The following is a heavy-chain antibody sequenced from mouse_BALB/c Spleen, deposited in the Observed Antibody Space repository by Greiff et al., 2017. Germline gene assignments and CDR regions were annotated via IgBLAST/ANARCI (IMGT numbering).Heavy chain of an antibody. V-gene: IGHV5-12-2*01. CDR1: GFTFSSYT. D-gene: IGHD2-4*01. Sequence: EVMLVESGGGLVQPGGSLKLSCAASGFTFSSYTMSWVRQTPEKRLEWVAYISNGGGSTYYPDTVKGRFTISRDNAKNTLYLQMSSLKSEDTAMYYCARQGDYPAWFAYWGQGTLVTVSA. J-gene: IGHJ3*01. CDR2: ISNGGGST. CDR3: ARQGDYPAWFAY.